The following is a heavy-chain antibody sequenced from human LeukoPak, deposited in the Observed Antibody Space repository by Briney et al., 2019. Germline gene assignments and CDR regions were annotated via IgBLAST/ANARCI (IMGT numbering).Heavy chain of an antibody. V-gene: IGHV3-30*02. CDR2: IRYDGSYE. Sequence: GGSLRLSCAASGFTFSSYGMHWVRQAPGKGLEWVAFIRYDGSYENYADSVKGRCTISRDNSKNTVYLQMKSLRPEDTAVYYCANPNWFDPWGQGTLVTVSS. CDR3: ANPNWFDP. J-gene: IGHJ5*02. CDR1: GFTFSSYG.